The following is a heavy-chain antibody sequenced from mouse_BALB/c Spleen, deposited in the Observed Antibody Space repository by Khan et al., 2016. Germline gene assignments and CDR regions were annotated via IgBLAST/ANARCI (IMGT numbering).Heavy chain of an antibody. CDR1: GYSITSDYA. CDR3: ARDDYCSSYFDY. CDR2: ISYSGST. D-gene: IGHD1-1*01. V-gene: IGHV3-2*02. J-gene: IGHJ2*01. Sequence: EVQLQESGPGLVKPSQSLSLTCTVTGYSITSDYAWNWIRQFPGNQLEWMGYISYSGSTSYNPSLKSRISITRDTSKNQFFLQLNSGTTEDTAPYYSARDDYCSSYFDYWGQGTTLTVSS.